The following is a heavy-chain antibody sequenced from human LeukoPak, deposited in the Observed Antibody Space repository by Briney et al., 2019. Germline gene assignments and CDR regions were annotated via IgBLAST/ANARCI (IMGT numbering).Heavy chain of an antibody. CDR1: GYTFTGYY. V-gene: IGHV1-2*02. Sequence: ASVKVSCKASGYTFTGYYMHWVLQAPGQGLEWMGWINPNSGGTNYAQKFQGRVTMTRDTSISTAYMELSRLRSDDTAVYYCAIEAHGSGSYILFDYWGQGTLVTVSS. CDR2: INPNSGGT. J-gene: IGHJ4*02. CDR3: AIEAHGSGSYILFDY. D-gene: IGHD3-10*01.